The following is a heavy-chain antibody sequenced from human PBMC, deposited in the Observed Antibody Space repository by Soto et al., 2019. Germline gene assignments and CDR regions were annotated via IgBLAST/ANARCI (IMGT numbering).Heavy chain of an antibody. J-gene: IGHJ4*02. Sequence: EVQLVESGGGLVKPGGSLRLACAASGFTFSSYSMNCVLQAPGKRLEWVSSISISSSYIYYADTVKGRFTISRDNAKNSLYLQMNSLRAEDTALYYCARGSTTGTTRNFFYWGQGTMVTVSS. CDR1: GFTFSSYS. CDR2: ISISSSYI. CDR3: ARGSTTGTTRNFFY. D-gene: IGHD1-1*01. V-gene: IGHV3-21*01.